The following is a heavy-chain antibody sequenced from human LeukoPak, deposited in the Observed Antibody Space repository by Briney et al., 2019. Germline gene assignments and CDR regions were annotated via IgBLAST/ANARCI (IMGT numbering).Heavy chain of an antibody. CDR1: GFTFKNYA. Sequence: GGSLRLSCAASGFTFKNYAMRWVRQAPGKGLEWVSSLSTSGDLTYYAASVEGRFTISRDNSKNTLFLQMNSLRVDDTALYYCARALASFRGNDYWGQGTLVTVSS. V-gene: IGHV3-23*01. CDR3: ARALASFRGNDY. CDR2: LSTSGDLT. J-gene: IGHJ4*02. D-gene: IGHD1-1*01.